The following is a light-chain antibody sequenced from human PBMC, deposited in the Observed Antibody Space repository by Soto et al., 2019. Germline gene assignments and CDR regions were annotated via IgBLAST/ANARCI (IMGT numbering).Light chain of an antibody. CDR3: QQRGNWPLYT. V-gene: IGKV3-11*01. CDR2: ETS. J-gene: IGKJ2*01. CDR1: QSVSSY. Sequence: EIVLTQSPATLSLSPGERATLSCRASQSVSSYLAWYQQKPGQAPRLLIFETSNRATGIPARFSGSGSGTHFTLSISSLEPEDFAVYYCQQRGNWPLYTFGQGTKLEIK.